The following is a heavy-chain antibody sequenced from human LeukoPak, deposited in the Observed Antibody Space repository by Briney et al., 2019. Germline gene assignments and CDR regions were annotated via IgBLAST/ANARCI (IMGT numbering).Heavy chain of an antibody. V-gene: IGHV3-48*04. CDR2: ISSSSSTI. Sequence: GGSLRLSCAASGFTFSSYSMNWVRQAPGKGLEWVSYISSSSSTIYYADSVKGRFTISRDNAKNSLYLQLNSLRAEDTAVYYCARELVGATTDYWGQGTLVTVSS. CDR3: ARELVGATTDY. J-gene: IGHJ4*02. CDR1: GFTFSSYS. D-gene: IGHD1-26*01.